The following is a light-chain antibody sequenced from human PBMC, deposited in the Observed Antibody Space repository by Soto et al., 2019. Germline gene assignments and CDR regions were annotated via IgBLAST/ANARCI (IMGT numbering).Light chain of an antibody. CDR3: QRADNSGTFLL. CDR2: KDN. J-gene: IGLJ3*02. Sequence: SYELTQPPSMSVSPGQTARITCSGDPLTRQYVYWYQQKPGQAPLLVIYKDNERPSGIPERFSGSTSGTTGTLTISGVRAEDEADYYCQRADNSGTFLLFAGGTKLTVL. CDR1: PLTRQY. V-gene: IGLV3-25*02.